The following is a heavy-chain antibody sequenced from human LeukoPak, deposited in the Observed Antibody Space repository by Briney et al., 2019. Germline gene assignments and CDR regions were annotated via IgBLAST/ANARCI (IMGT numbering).Heavy chain of an antibody. CDR2: ISDSGGST. CDR3: AKDTSIGRYCTNGVCSPFDY. J-gene: IGHJ4*02. Sequence: GGSLRLSCAASGFTFSSYAMSWVRQAPGKGREWVSAISDSGGSTYDADYVKGRFTISRDNSKNTLYLQMNSLRAEDTAVYYCAKDTSIGRYCTNGVCSPFDYWGQGTLVTVSS. D-gene: IGHD2-8*01. CDR1: GFTFSSYA. V-gene: IGHV3-23*01.